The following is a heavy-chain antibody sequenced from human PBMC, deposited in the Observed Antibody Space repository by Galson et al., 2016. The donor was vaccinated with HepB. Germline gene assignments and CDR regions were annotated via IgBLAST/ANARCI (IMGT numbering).Heavy chain of an antibody. Sequence: SLRLSCAASGFSFSTYAMNWVRQAPGKGLEWVAVISGSGESTFYSDSVRGRFTISRDNSNNTVHLQMNNLRGDDTAVYYCAKDLQVVLIKVGSGGLDPWGQGRMVTVSS. D-gene: IGHD4-23*01. CDR3: AKDLQVVLIKVGSGGLDP. J-gene: IGHJ5*02. CDR2: ISGSGEST. V-gene: IGHV3-23*01. CDR1: GFSFSTYA.